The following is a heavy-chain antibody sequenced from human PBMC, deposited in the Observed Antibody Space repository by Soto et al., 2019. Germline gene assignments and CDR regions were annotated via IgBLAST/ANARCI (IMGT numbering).Heavy chain of an antibody. V-gene: IGHV3-11*01. D-gene: IGHD3-3*01. CDR2: ISSSGSTI. J-gene: IGHJ4*02. CDR3: ARDIDFAHYDFWSGYYLDY. Sequence: GGSLRLSCAASGFTFSDYYMSWIRQAPGKGLEWVSYISSSGSTIYYADSVKGRFTISRDNAKNSLYLQMNSLRAEDTAVYYCARDIDFAHYDFWSGYYLDYWGQGTLVTVSS. CDR1: GFTFSDYY.